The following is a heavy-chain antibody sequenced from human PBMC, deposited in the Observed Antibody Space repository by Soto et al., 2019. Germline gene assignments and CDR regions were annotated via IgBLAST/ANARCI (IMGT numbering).Heavy chain of an antibody. D-gene: IGHD4-17*01. V-gene: IGHV4-31*03. CDR1: GDAISSGARS. Sequence: SETLSLTCTVAGDAISSGARSWSWIRQPPGRGLEWIGSIHHSGTTYYNPSLISRISISLATSQNQFSLTLRSVTAADTAVYWCAGAPTLSYFVFGGQGPLVTVSS. CDR3: AGAPTLSYFVF. J-gene: IGHJ4*02. CDR2: IHHSGTT.